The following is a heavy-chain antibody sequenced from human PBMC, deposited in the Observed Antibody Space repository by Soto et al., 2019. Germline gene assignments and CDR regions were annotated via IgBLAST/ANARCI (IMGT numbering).Heavy chain of an antibody. CDR2: ISPTSGYK. V-gene: IGHV3-21*01. CDR3: APIGGYNGNYNPDY. D-gene: IGHD1-26*01. J-gene: IGHJ4*01. CDR1: GFTFSSYT. Sequence: EVQLVESGGGLVKPGGSLTLSCSASGFTFSSYTMNWVRQTPGKGLEWVSAISPTSGYKYYADSVKGRFTISRDNAENSLFLQMNSLRAEDTAIYYCAPIGGYNGNYNPDYWGHGTLVTVSS.